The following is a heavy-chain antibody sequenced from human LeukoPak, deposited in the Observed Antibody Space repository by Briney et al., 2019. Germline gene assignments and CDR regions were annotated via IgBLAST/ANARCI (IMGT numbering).Heavy chain of an antibody. Sequence: PGRSLRLSCTASEFTFGDYALSWFRQAPGKGLEWLGFIRSKAYGGTTQYAASVKGRFTISRDDSRSIAYLQMNSLKSEDTAVYYCTRLIGLQPVPDPYFDYWGQGTLVTVSS. CDR3: TRLIGLQPVPDPYFDY. CDR2: IRSKAYGGTT. V-gene: IGHV3-49*03. D-gene: IGHD6-13*01. CDR1: EFTFGDYA. J-gene: IGHJ4*02.